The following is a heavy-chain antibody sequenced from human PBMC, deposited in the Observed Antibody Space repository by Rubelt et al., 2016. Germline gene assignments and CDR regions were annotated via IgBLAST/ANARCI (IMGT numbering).Heavy chain of an antibody. J-gene: IGHJ4*02. V-gene: IGHV3-74*02. CDR2: IKYDGSST. Sequence: EVQLVESGGGLVKPGGSLRLSCAASGFTFSNAWMSWVRQAPGKGLVWVSRIKYDGSSTNYADSVKGRFTISRDNAKNTLYLQMNSLRAEDTAVYYCASSTSPADFWSGYSLWGQGTLVTVSS. CDR3: ASSTSPADFWSGYSL. CDR1: GFTFSNAW. D-gene: IGHD3-3*01.